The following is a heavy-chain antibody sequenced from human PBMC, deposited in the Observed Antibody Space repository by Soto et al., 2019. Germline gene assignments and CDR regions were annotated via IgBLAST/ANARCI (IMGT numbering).Heavy chain of an antibody. Sequence: QVQLQESGPGLVMPSETLSLTCTVSGGSMSGYHWTWIRQSPGKELEFIGSVFDSGSTKSNPSLRSRVAVSMDASKNQFSLTLSSVTATDTAVYYCASCLNSAGSCLRFLRWGQGTLVTVSS. J-gene: IGHJ1*01. CDR3: ASCLNSAGSCLRFLR. CDR2: VFDSGST. D-gene: IGHD2-15*01. CDR1: GGSMSGYH. V-gene: IGHV4-59*01.